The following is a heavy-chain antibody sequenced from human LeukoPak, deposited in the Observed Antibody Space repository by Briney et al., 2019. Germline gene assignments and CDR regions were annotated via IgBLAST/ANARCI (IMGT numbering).Heavy chain of an antibody. Sequence: GRSLRLSCAASGFTFSSYGMHWVRQAPGKGLEWVAVIWYDGSNKYYADSVKGRFTISRGNSKNTLYLQMNSLRAEDTAVYYCARGGGYCSSTSCYYFDSWGQGTLVTVSS. CDR1: GFTFSSYG. CDR2: IWYDGSNK. CDR3: ARGGGYCSSTSCYYFDS. D-gene: IGHD2-2*01. J-gene: IGHJ4*02. V-gene: IGHV3-33*01.